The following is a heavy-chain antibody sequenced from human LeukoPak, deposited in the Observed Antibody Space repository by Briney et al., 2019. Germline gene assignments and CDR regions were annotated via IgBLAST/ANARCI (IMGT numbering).Heavy chain of an antibody. CDR1: GGSISSRSYS. CDR3: ASLYAGRVDY. V-gene: IGHV4-39*01. J-gene: IGHJ4*02. D-gene: IGHD4-23*01. CDR2: IFYIGST. Sequence: SGTLSLTCAVSGGSISSRSYSWGWIHQPPGKGLQWIGNIFYIGSTYYNPSLESRVTISVDTSKNQFSLKVSSVSAGDTAVYYCASLYAGRVDYWGQGTLVTVSS.